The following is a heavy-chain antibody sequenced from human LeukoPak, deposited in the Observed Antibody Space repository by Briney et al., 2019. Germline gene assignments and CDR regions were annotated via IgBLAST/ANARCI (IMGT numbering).Heavy chain of an antibody. Sequence: ASVKVSCKASGYTFSNYGISWVRQAPGQGLEWVGWIRGDNGNTNYAQNFQGRVTMTRDTSTTTVYMELSSLKSDDTAVYHCARGNNYGSGSLFYGWGQGTLVTVSS. CDR3: ARGNNYGSGSLFYG. V-gene: IGHV1-18*01. D-gene: IGHD3-10*01. CDR2: IRGDNGNT. J-gene: IGHJ4*02. CDR1: GYTFSNYG.